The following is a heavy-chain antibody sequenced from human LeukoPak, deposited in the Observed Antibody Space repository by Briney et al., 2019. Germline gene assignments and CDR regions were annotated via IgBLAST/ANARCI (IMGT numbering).Heavy chain of an antibody. Sequence: GGSPRLSCAASGFSFTNYWMHWVRQAPGKGLVWVSRINTVGSSTTYADSVKGRFTISRDNAKKTLYLQMSSLRAEDTAVYYCASTYGSGSYYPFDYWGQGTLVTVSS. V-gene: IGHV3-74*03. CDR2: INTVGSST. J-gene: IGHJ4*02. CDR3: ASTYGSGSYYPFDY. CDR1: GFSFTNYW. D-gene: IGHD3-10*01.